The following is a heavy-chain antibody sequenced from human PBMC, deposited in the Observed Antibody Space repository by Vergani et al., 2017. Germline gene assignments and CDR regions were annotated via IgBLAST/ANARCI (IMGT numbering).Heavy chain of an antibody. D-gene: IGHD2-15*01. J-gene: IGHJ5*02. Sequence: QVQLVQSGAEVKKPGASVKVSCKASGYTFTSYAMNWVRQAPGQGLEWMGWINTNTGNPTYAQGFTGRFVFSLDTSVSTAYLQISSLKAEDTAVYYCVRTRSGSCTGGSCYSGWFDPWGQGTLVTVSS. V-gene: IGHV7-4-1*02. CDR3: VRTRSGSCTGGSCYSGWFDP. CDR1: GYTFTSYA. CDR2: INTNTGNP.